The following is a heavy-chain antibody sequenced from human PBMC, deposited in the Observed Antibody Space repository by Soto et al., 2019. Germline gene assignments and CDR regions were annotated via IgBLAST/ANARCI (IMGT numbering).Heavy chain of an antibody. Sequence: QVQLVQSGAEVKKPGASVKVSCKASGYTFTSYAMQWVRQAPGQRLEWMGWINAGNGNTKCSQKFQGRVTITSDTSASTDYMELSSLRSEDTAVYYCARDLGGWTDYWGQGTLVTVSS. D-gene: IGHD6-19*01. CDR3: ARDLGGWTDY. V-gene: IGHV1-3*01. J-gene: IGHJ4*02. CDR1: GYTFTSYA. CDR2: INAGNGNT.